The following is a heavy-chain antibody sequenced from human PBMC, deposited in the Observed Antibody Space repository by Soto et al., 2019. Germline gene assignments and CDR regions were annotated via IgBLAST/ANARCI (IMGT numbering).Heavy chain of an antibody. CDR1: GGSISSYY. D-gene: IGHD6-6*01. CDR3: ARAPSPPRGGGADRQTRNWYFDL. J-gene: IGHJ2*01. Sequence: SETLSLTCTVSGGSISSYYWSWIRQPPGKGLEWIGYIYYSGSTNYNPSLKSRITISVDTSKSQFSLKLSSVTAADTAVYYCARAPSPPRGGGADRQTRNWYFDLWGRVPLVPGSS. V-gene: IGHV4-59*01. CDR2: IYYSGST.